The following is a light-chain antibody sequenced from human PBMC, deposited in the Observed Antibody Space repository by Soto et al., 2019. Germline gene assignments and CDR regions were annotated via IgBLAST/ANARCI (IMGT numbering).Light chain of an antibody. Sequence: DIVLTPSPGTLSLSPGNRATLSCRASQSISSSYLAWYQQRPGQAPRLLIYGASRRATCIPDRFSGSGSGTEFTLTSSRLEPEDFAVYYCQQYGSSSWTCGQGTKVDSK. V-gene: IGKV3-20*01. CDR3: QQYGSSSWT. J-gene: IGKJ1*01. CDR1: QSISSSY. CDR2: GAS.